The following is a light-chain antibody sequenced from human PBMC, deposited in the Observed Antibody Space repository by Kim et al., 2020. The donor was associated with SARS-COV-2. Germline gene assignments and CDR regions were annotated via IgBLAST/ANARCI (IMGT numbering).Light chain of an antibody. CDR3: CSYVGGNVV. CDR1: SSDVGSYNL. J-gene: IGLJ2*01. Sequence: PGQAITMSCTGTSSDVGSYNLVSWYQQRPGKAPKLMVYEVSKRPSGVSNRFSGSKSGNTASLTISGLQAEDEADYYCCSYVGGNVVFGGGTQLTVL. V-gene: IGLV2-23*02. CDR2: EVS.